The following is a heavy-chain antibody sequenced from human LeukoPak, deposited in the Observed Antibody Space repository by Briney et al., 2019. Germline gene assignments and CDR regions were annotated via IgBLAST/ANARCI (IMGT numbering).Heavy chain of an antibody. CDR3: ARPIDGGNSDWYFDL. CDR2: IGTAGDT. Sequence: GGSLRLSCAASGFIFSSYDMHWVRQATGKGLEWVSAIGTAGDTYYPGSVKGRFTISRENAKNSLYLQMNSLRAGDTAVYYCARPIDGGNSDWYFDLWGRGTLVTVSS. CDR1: GFIFSSYD. V-gene: IGHV3-13*01. D-gene: IGHD4-23*01. J-gene: IGHJ2*01.